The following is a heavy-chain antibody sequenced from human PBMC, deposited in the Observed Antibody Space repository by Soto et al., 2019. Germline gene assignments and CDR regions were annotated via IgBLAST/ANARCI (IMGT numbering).Heavy chain of an antibody. CDR1: GFTFSSYA. Sequence: GGSLRLCCAASGFTFSSYAMSWVRQAPGKGLEWVSAISGSGGSTYYADSVKGRFTISRDNSKNTLYLQMNSLRAEDTAVYYCAKGLTIFGVVKRYYYYYMDVWGKGTTVTVSS. CDR3: AKGLTIFGVVKRYYYYYMDV. J-gene: IGHJ6*03. V-gene: IGHV3-23*01. D-gene: IGHD3-3*01. CDR2: ISGSGGST.